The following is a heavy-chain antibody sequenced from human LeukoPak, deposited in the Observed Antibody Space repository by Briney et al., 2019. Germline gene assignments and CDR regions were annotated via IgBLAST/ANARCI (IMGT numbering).Heavy chain of an antibody. CDR2: LFNSGGT. V-gene: IGHV4-59*08. CDR1: GASTTTHS. D-gene: IGHD3-10*01. CDR3: ARSIPASGIRDV. Sequence: PSETLSLTCTVSGASTTTHSWSWIRQPPGKGLEWIGDLFNSGGTSYNASLKSRVTISLDTSKKQVSLEVRSVTAADTAVYYCARSIPASGIRDVWGPGTTVAVTS. J-gene: IGHJ6*02.